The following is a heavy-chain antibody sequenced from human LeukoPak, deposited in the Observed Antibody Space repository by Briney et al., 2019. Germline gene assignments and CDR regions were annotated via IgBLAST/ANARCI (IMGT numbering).Heavy chain of an antibody. CDR1: GYSISSGYY. Sequence: SETLSLTCTVSGYSISSGYYWSWIRQPAGKGLEWIGGIYTSGSTNYNPSLKSRVTMSVDTSKNQFSLKLSSVTAADTAVYYCARGDYDSSGYWGRRAFDIWGQGTMVTVSS. J-gene: IGHJ3*02. D-gene: IGHD3-22*01. V-gene: IGHV4-4*07. CDR2: IYTSGST. CDR3: ARGDYDSSGYWGRRAFDI.